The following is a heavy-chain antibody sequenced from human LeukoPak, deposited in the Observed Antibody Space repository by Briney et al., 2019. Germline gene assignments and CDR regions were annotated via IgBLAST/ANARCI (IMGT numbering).Heavy chain of an antibody. CDR2: ISGGAGST. J-gene: IGHJ4*02. Sequence: GGSLRLSCTASGFTFSTYAMTWVRQAPGKGLGWVSSISGGAGSTYYADSVKGRFTISRANSENTLYLQMHSLRAEDTAVYYCAKDLVTGSLDYWGLGTLVTVSS. CDR3: AKDLVTGSLDY. V-gene: IGHV3-23*01. D-gene: IGHD3-10*01. CDR1: GFTFSTYA.